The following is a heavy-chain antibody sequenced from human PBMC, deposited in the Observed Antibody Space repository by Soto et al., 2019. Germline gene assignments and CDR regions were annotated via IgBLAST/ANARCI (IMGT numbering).Heavy chain of an antibody. CDR3: AKWSVAGTVYYYYNGMDV. J-gene: IGHJ6*02. V-gene: IGHV3-23*01. Sequence: EVQLLESGGGLVQPGGSLRLSCAASGFTFSNYAMSWVRQAPGKGLEWVSGISGSGGTTYYADSVKGRFTISRDNSRNTLFLQMNSLRAEDTAVYYCAKWSVAGTVYYYYNGMDVWGQGTRVTVSS. CDR2: ISGSGGTT. D-gene: IGHD1-7*01. CDR1: GFTFSNYA.